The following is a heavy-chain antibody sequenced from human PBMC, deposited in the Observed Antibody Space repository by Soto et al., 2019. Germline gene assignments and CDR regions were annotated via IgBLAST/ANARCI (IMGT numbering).Heavy chain of an antibody. CDR3: ARAPGGTGWAWVDY. J-gene: IGHJ4*02. V-gene: IGHV3-53*01. D-gene: IGHD6-19*01. Sequence: EVQLVESGGDLIQPGGSLRLSCAASGFSVRTDYMTWVRQPPGKGLEWVSVIYRDGTTYYADSVKGRFTISRDNSKNTVYLQINNLRVDDTALYYCARAPGGTGWAWVDYWGQGTLVTVSS. CDR1: GFSVRTDY. CDR2: IYRDGTT.